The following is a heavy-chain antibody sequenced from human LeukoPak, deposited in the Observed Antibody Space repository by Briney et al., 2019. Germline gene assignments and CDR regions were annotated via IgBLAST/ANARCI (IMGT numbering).Heavy chain of an antibody. CDR1: GFTFSSYG. CDR2: ISYDGSNK. Sequence: GRSLRLSCAASGFTFSSYGMHWVRQAPGKGLEWVAVISYDGSNKYYADSVKGRFTISRDNSKNTLYLQMNSLRAVDTAVYYCAKDDCSSTSCYMGYYFDYWGQGTLVTVSS. D-gene: IGHD2-2*02. J-gene: IGHJ4*02. CDR3: AKDDCSSTSCYMGYYFDY. V-gene: IGHV3-30*18.